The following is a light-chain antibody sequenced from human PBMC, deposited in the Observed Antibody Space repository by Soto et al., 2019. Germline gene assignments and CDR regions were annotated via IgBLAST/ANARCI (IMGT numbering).Light chain of an antibody. V-gene: IGLV2-14*03. Sequence: QSVLTQPASASGSPGQSTTISCTGTSSDIGHYDYVSWYQQHPGKAPKLMIYHVTYRPSGVSNRYSGSKSGNSASLTISGLQADDEADYYCCSLTTSHTYVFGSGTKVTVL. CDR2: HVT. CDR1: SSDIGHYDY. CDR3: CSLTTSHTYV. J-gene: IGLJ1*01.